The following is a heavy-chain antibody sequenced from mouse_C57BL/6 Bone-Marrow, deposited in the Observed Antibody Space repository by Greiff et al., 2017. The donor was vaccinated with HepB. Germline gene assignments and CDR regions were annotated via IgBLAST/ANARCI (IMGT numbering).Heavy chain of an antibody. Sequence: QVQLQQPGAELVKPGASVKMSCKASGYTFTSYWITWVKQRPGQGLEWIGDIYPGSGSTNYNEKFKSKATLTVDTSSSTAYMQLSSLTSEDSAVYYCARGFCYYGSSSYYFDYWGQGTTLTVSS. V-gene: IGHV1-55*01. CDR1: GYTFTSYW. CDR3: ARGFCYYGSSSYYFDY. J-gene: IGHJ2*01. CDR2: IYPGSGST. D-gene: IGHD1-1*01.